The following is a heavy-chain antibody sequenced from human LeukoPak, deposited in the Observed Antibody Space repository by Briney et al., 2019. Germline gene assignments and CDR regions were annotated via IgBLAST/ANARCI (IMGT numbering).Heavy chain of an antibody. D-gene: IGHD6-13*01. CDR2: IIPTFGTA. Sequence: ASVKVSCKASGGTFSSYAFSWVQQAPGQGLEWMGGIIPTFGTANYAQKFQGRVIITTDESTSTVYMEVSSLRSEDTAVYYCAILIEAAGTDPYYYYYMDVWDKGTTVTVSS. CDR3: AILIEAAGTDPYYYYYMDV. V-gene: IGHV1-69*05. CDR1: GGTFSSYA. J-gene: IGHJ6*03.